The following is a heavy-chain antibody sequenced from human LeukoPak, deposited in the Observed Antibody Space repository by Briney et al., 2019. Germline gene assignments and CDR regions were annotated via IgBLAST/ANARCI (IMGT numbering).Heavy chain of an antibody. CDR1: GGSISTYF. V-gene: IGHV4-59*01. CDR2: IYYTGNT. J-gene: IGHJ3*01. CDR3: ARDYWGSGTYAAACDL. D-gene: IGHD1-26*01. Sequence: SETLSLTCSVSGGSISTYFWTWIRQPPGKGLEWIGYIYYTGNTNYNPSLKSRLTISVDTSKTQFSLKLSSVTAADTAVYYCARDYWGSGTYAAACDLWGQGTMVTVSS.